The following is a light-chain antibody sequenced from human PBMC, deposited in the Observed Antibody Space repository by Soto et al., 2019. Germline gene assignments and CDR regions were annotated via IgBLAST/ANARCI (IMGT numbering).Light chain of an antibody. J-gene: IGKJ1*01. CDR3: QQYGNSWT. Sequence: EIVLTQSPGTLSLSPGEGATLSCRASQSVSSSYIAWYQQRPGQTPSLLIYGASTRATGIPDRFSGSGSGTDFTLTISRLEPEDFAVYYCQQYGNSWTFGQGTKVDIK. V-gene: IGKV3-20*01. CDR1: QSVSSSY. CDR2: GAS.